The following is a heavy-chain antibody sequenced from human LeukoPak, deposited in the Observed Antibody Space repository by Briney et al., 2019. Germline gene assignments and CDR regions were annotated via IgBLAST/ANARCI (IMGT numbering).Heavy chain of an antibody. Sequence: SETLSLTCTVSGGSISGYYWSWIRQPPGKGLEWIGYIYYSGSTNYNPSLKSRVTISVDTSKNQFSLKLSSVTAADTAVYYCARGDIVVVPAATFNFDYWGQGTLVTVSS. CDR3: ARGDIVVVPAATFNFDY. CDR2: IYYSGST. J-gene: IGHJ4*02. D-gene: IGHD2-2*01. V-gene: IGHV4-59*01. CDR1: GGSISGYY.